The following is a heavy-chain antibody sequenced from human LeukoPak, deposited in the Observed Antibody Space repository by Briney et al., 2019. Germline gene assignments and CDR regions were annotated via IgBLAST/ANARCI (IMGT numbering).Heavy chain of an antibody. CDR3: ARDLLGHCSDGVCYEVLDY. CDR2: ISAENGNT. CDR1: GYTFNKYG. D-gene: IGHD2-8*01. J-gene: IGHJ4*02. Sequence: ASVKVSCKASGYTFNKYGITRVRQAPGQGLEWMGWISAENGNTNYAKKVQGRVTMTTDTSTSTAYMELRSLRSDDTAVYYCARDLLGHCSDGVCYEVLDYWGQGTLVTVSS. V-gene: IGHV1-18*01.